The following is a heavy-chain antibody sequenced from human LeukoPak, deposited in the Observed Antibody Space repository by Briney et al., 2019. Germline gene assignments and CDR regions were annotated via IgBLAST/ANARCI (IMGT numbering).Heavy chain of an antibody. CDR3: ARLKSGSYSVDY. D-gene: IGHD1-26*01. V-gene: IGHV3-48*03. Sequence: PGGSLRLSCAASGFTFRTYEMNWVRQPPGRGLEWVSYISGSGTTIYYADSVKGRFTISRDNAKKSLYLQMNSLRAEDTAVYYCARLKSGSYSVDYWGQGILVTVSS. CDR1: GFTFRTYE. CDR2: ISGSGTTI. J-gene: IGHJ4*02.